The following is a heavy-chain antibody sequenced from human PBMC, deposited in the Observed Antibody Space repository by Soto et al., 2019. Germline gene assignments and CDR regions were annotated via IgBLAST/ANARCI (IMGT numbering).Heavy chain of an antibody. CDR3: ARGRRFLENYYGMDV. D-gene: IGHD3-3*01. CDR1: GFTFSSYW. Sequence: EVQLVESGGGLVQPGGSLRLSCAASGFTFSSYWMHWVRQAPGKGQVWVSRINSDGSSTSYADSVKGRFTISRDNAKNTLYLQMNSLRAEDTAVYYCARGRRFLENYYGMDVWGQGTTVTVSS. CDR2: INSDGSST. J-gene: IGHJ6*02. V-gene: IGHV3-74*01.